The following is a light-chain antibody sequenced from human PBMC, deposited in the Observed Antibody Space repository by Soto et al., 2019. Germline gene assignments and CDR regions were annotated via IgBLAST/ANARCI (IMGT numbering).Light chain of an antibody. CDR2: DVS. CDR1: QSIGDS. V-gene: IGKV1-5*01. CDR3: QQYNGYSRT. J-gene: IGKJ1*01. Sequence: DIQMTQSPSTLSASVGVRVTITCRASQSIGDSLAWYQQKPGKAPYLLISDVSSLERGVPSRFSGSGSGTEFTLTISSMQPDDFATFYCQQYNGYSRTFGQGTKVDI.